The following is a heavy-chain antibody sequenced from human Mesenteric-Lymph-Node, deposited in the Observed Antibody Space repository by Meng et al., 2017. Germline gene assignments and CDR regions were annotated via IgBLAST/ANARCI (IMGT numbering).Heavy chain of an antibody. V-gene: IGHV3-48*03. J-gene: IGHJ5*02. CDR1: GFTFSSYE. CDR2: ISSSGSTI. CDR3: ARDRASRYTWFDP. Sequence: GGSLRLSCAASGFTFSSYEMNWVRQAPGKGLEWVSYISSSGSTIYYADSVKGRFTISRDNDKNSLYLQMNSLRAEDTAVYYCARDRASRYTWFDPWGQGTLVTVSS. D-gene: IGHD2-2*02.